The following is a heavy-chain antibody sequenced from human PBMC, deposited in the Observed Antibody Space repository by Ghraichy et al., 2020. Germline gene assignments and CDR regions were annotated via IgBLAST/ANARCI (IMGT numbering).Heavy chain of an antibody. CDR3: ARASVGIIGYYYYYYMDV. CDR1: GGSISSYY. D-gene: IGHD3-16*01. CDR2: IYYSGST. J-gene: IGHJ6*03. V-gene: IGHV4-59*01. Sequence: SQTLSLTCTVSGGSISSYYWSWIRQPPGKGLEWIGYIYYSGSTNYNPSLKSRVTISVDTSKNQFSLKLSSVTAADTAVYYCARASVGIIGYYYYYYMDVWGKGTTVTVSS.